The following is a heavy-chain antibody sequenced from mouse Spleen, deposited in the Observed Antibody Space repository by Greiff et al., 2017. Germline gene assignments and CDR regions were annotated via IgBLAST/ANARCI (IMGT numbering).Heavy chain of an antibody. V-gene: IGHV1-76*01. CDR1: GYTFTDYY. CDR3: ARDSITTVVATNWYFDV. CDR2: IYPGSGNT. D-gene: IGHD1-1*01. J-gene: IGHJ1*03. Sequence: QVQLQQSGAELVRPGASVKLSCKASGYTFTDYYINWVKQRPGQGLEWIARIYPGSGNTYYNEKFKGKATLTAEKSSSTAYMQLSSLTSEDSAVYFCARDSITTVVATNWYFDVWGTGTTVTVSS.